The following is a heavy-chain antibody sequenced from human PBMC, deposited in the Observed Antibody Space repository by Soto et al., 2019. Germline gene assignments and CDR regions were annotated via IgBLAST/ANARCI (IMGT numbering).Heavy chain of an antibody. Sequence: PSATLSLTCPFSGGSVSSATYFWSWVRQPPGGGLEWIAYILHSGSSMYNPSLKSRVTISLSTSKTQFSLRLTSVTAADTAVYYCARGMYKSGWNLDLWGQGIVVTVSS. CDR2: ILHSGSS. CDR1: GGSVSSATYF. D-gene: IGHD6-19*01. CDR3: ARGMYKSGWNLDL. V-gene: IGHV4-61*01. J-gene: IGHJ5*02.